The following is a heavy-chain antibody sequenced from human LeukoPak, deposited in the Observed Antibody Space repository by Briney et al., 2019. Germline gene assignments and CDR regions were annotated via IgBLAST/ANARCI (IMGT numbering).Heavy chain of an antibody. V-gene: IGHV3-30*02. CDR3: AKDCVLFSGIAVAGPDY. Sequence: GGSLRLSCAASGFAFSSYGMHWVRQAPGKGLEWVAFIRYDGSNKYYADSVKGRFTISRDNSKNTLYLQMNSLRAEDTAVYYCAKDCVLFSGIAVAGPDYWGQGTLVTVSS. D-gene: IGHD6-19*01. CDR2: IRYDGSNK. CDR1: GFAFSSYG. J-gene: IGHJ4*02.